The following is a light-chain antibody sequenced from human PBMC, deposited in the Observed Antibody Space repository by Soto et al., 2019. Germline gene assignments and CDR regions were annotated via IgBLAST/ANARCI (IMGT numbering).Light chain of an antibody. Sequence: QSVLTQPPSASGSPGQSVTISCTGTSSDVGRYNYVSWFQQHPGKAPKFMIYEVSKRPSGVPDRFSGSNSGNTASLTVSGLQAEDEADYYCSSYAGMTLIFGGGTKLTVL. CDR3: SSYAGMTLI. J-gene: IGLJ2*01. CDR2: EVS. V-gene: IGLV2-8*01. CDR1: SSDVGRYNY.